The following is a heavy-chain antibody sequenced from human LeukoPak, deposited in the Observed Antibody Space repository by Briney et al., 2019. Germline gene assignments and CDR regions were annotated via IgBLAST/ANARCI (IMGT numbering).Heavy chain of an antibody. D-gene: IGHD5-24*01. J-gene: IGHJ4*02. CDR2: ISYDGSNK. V-gene: IGHV3-30*04. CDR3: ARARWYSCDY. Sequence: GGSLRLSCAASGFTFSSYAMHWVRQAPGKGLEWVAVISYDGSNKYYADSVKGRFTISRDNSKNTLYLQMNSLRGEDTAVYYCARARWYSCDYWGQGTLVTVSS. CDR1: GFTFSSYA.